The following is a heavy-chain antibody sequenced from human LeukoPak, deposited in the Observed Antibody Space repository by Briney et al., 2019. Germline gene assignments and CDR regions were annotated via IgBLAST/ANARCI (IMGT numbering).Heavy chain of an antibody. CDR3: ARLPGRGYSYGPFDY. Sequence: RGESLKISCKGSGYSFTSYWIGWVRQMPGKGLGWMGIIYPGDSDTRYSPSFQGQVTISVDKSISTAYLQWSSLKASDTAIYYCARLPGRGYSYGPFDYWGQGTLVTVSS. J-gene: IGHJ4*02. D-gene: IGHD5-18*01. CDR2: IYPGDSDT. CDR1: GYSFTSYW. V-gene: IGHV5-51*01.